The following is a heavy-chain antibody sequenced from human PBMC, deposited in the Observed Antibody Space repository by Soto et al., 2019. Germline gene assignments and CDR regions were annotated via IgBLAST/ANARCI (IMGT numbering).Heavy chain of an antibody. V-gene: IGHV3-21*01. J-gene: IGHJ6*02. CDR1: GFTFSSYS. CDR3: ARIDGGRSTAAMDV. CDR2: ISNSSSYI. Sequence: EVQLVESGGGLVKPGGSLRLSCAASGFTFSSYSMNWVRQAPGKGLEWVASISNSSSYIYYADSVKGRFTISRDNAKNSLYLQRNSLRAEYTAVYYCARIDGGRSTAAMDVWGQGTTVTVSS. D-gene: IGHD1-26*01.